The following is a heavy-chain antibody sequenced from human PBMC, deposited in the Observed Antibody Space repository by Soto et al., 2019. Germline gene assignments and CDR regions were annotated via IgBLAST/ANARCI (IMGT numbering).Heavy chain of an antibody. J-gene: IGHJ6*03. CDR3: ARPVGDFWSGPGYYMDV. Sequence: EVQLVESGGGLVKPGGSLRLSCAASGFTFSSYSMIWVRQAPGKGLEWVSSISSSSSYIYSADSVKGRFTISRDNAKNSLYLQMNSLRAEDTAVYYCARPVGDFWSGPGYYMDVWGKGTTVTVSS. CDR1: GFTFSSYS. V-gene: IGHV3-21*01. D-gene: IGHD3-3*01. CDR2: ISSSSSYI.